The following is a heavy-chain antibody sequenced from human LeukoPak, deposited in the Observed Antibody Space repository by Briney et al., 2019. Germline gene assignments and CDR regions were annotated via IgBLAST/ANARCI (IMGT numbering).Heavy chain of an antibody. CDR2: ISYDGSNK. CDR1: GFTFSSHG. D-gene: IGHD6-13*01. CDR3: AKSGAAGMDV. J-gene: IGHJ6*02. V-gene: IGHV3-30*18. Sequence: GGPLTLSCAASGFTFSSHGMHWVRQAPGKGLEWVAVISYDGSNKYYAVSVKGRFTISRDNSKNTLYLQMNSLRAEDTAVYYCAKSGAAGMDVWGQGTTVTISS.